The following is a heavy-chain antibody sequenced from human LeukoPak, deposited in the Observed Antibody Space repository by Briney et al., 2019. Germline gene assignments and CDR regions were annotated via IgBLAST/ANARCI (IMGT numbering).Heavy chain of an antibody. V-gene: IGHV3-48*01. CDR2: ISSSSSTI. Sequence: GGSLRLSCAASGFTFSSYSMNWVRQAPGKGLEWVSYISSSSSTIYYADSVKGRFTISRDNAKNSLYLQMNSLRAEDTAVYYCASGLVVGAFFPFDYWGRGTLVTVSS. J-gene: IGHJ4*02. CDR1: GFTFSSYS. D-gene: IGHD1-26*01. CDR3: ASGLVVGAFFPFDY.